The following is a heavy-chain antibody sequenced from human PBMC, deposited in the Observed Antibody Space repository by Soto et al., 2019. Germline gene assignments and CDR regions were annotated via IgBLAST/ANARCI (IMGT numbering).Heavy chain of an antibody. CDR2: INHSGST. Sequence: PSETLSLTCAVYGGSFSGYYWSWIRQPPGKGLEWIGEINHSGSTNYNPSLKSRVTISVDTSKNQFSLKLSSVTAADTAVYYCARRGWRPNLFDYWGQGTLVTAPQ. D-gene: IGHD3-22*01. V-gene: IGHV4-34*01. CDR3: ARRGWRPNLFDY. J-gene: IGHJ4*02. CDR1: GGSFSGYY.